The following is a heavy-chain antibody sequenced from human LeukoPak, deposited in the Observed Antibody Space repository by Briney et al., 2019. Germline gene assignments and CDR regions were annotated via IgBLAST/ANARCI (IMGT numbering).Heavy chain of an antibody. D-gene: IGHD6-19*01. Sequence: LTGGSLRLSCAASGSTFDDYGMSWVRQAPGKGLEWVSGINWNGGSTGYADSVKGRFTISRDNAKNSLYLQMNSLRAEDTALYYCARIYSSGWYYFDYWGQGTLVTVSS. CDR3: ARIYSSGWYYFDY. V-gene: IGHV3-20*04. CDR1: GSTFDDYG. J-gene: IGHJ4*02. CDR2: INWNGGST.